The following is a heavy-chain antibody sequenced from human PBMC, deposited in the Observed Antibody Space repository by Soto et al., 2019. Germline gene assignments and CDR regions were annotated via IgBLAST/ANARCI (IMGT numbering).Heavy chain of an antibody. CDR1: GFIFSMYW. D-gene: IGHD2-2*01. CDR2: ITDDGSTT. V-gene: IGHV3-74*01. Sequence: GGSLRLSCETSGFIFSMYWMHWVRQVPGKGPQWVARITDDGSTTYYAASVEGRFTISRDNAKNALYLQMNSLRAEDTAAYYCARGGYCSSTSCSKSHAFDIWGQGTMVTVSS. CDR3: ARGGYCSSTSCSKSHAFDI. J-gene: IGHJ3*02.